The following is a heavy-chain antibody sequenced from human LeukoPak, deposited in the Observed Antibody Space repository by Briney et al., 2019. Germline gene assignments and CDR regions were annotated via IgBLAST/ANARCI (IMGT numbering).Heavy chain of an antibody. CDR3: ARTVRGVMAFDI. J-gene: IGHJ3*02. D-gene: IGHD3-10*01. CDR1: GGSISSGSYY. CDR2: IYTSGST. Sequence: SETLSLTCTVSGGSISSGSYYWSWIRQPAGKGLEWIGRIYTSGSTNYNPSLKSRVTISVDTSKTQFSLKLSSVTAVDTAVYYCARTVRGVMAFDIWGQGTMVTVSS. V-gene: IGHV4-61*02.